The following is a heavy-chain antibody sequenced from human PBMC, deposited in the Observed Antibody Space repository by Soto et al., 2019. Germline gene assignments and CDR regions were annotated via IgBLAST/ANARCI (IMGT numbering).Heavy chain of an antibody. Sequence: SETLSLTCAVSGGSISTSNWWSWVRQPPGKGLEWIGEIYRSGSSNYNPSLKSRVTISVDKSKNQFSLKLSSVTAADTAVYYCASSFYDFWSAHPNWLDPWGQGILVTVPS. CDR1: GGSISTSNW. V-gene: IGHV4-4*02. D-gene: IGHD3-3*01. J-gene: IGHJ5*02. CDR2: IYRSGSS. CDR3: ASSFYDFWSAHPNWLDP.